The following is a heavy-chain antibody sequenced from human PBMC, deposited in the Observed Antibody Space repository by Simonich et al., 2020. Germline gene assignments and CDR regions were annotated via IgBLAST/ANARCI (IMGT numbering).Heavy chain of an antibody. D-gene: IGHD6-6*01. J-gene: IGHJ6*03. V-gene: IGHV1-2*02. CDR1: GYTFTSYD. CDR2: INPNSGGT. Sequence: QVQLVQSGAEVKKPGASVKVSCKASGYTFTSYDINWVRQATGQGLEWMGWINPNSGGTNYAQKFQGRVTMTRDTSISTAYMELSRLRSDDTAVYYCARDRAARYYYYYYMDVWGKGTTVTVSS. CDR3: ARDRAARYYYYYYMDV.